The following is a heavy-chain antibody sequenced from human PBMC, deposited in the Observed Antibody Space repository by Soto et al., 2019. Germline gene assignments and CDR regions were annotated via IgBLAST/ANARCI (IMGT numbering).Heavy chain of an antibody. Sequence: PSETLSLTCTVSGGSISSYYWSWIRQPPGKGLEWIGYIYYSGSTNYNPSLKSRVTISVDTSKNQFSLKLSSVTAADTAVYYCARDGWLFDYWGQGTLVTVSS. CDR2: IYYSGST. CDR1: GGSISSYY. V-gene: IGHV4-59*01. CDR3: ARDGWLFDY. D-gene: IGHD6-19*01. J-gene: IGHJ4*02.